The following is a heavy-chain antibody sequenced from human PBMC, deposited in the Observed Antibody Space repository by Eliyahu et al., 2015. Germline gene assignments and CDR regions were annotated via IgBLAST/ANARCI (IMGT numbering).Heavy chain of an antibody. CDR2: IYWNDDK. CDR3: ARAYYYDSSGYYYAGPDY. J-gene: IGHJ4*02. Sequence: QITLKESGPTLVKPTQTLTLTCTFSGFSLSTSGVGVGWIRQPPGKALEWLALIYWNDDKRYSPSLKSRLTITKDTSKNQVVLTMTNMDPVDTATYYCARAYYYDSSGYYYAGPDYWGQGTLVTVSS. CDR1: GFSLSTSGVG. V-gene: IGHV2-5*01. D-gene: IGHD3-22*01.